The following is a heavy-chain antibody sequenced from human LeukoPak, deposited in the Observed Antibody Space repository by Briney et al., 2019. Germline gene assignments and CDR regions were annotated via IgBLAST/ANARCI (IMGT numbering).Heavy chain of an antibody. D-gene: IGHD3-9*01. CDR2: INPNSGGT. CDR1: GYTFTGYY. Sequence: GASVKVSCKASGYTFTGYYMHWVRQAPGQGLEWMGRINPNSGGTNYAQKFQGRVTMTRDTSISTAYMELSRLRSDDTAVYYCARTYYDILTGYSIFDYWGQGTLVTVSS. V-gene: IGHV1-2*06. CDR3: ARTYYDILTGYSIFDY. J-gene: IGHJ4*02.